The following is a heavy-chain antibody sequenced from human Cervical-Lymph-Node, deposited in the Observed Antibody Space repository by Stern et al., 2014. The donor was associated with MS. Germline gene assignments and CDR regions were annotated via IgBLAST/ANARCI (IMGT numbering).Heavy chain of an antibody. D-gene: IGHD4-17*01. CDR3: ATPSTVTVGGMDV. CDR2: IIPIFGTP. V-gene: IGHV1-69*01. Sequence: VQLVESGAEVKKPGSSVKVSCKASGGTFSTQAINWVRQAPGQGLEWVGGIIPIFGTPNYAQKVQDRVTIPADESTSTAYMDLNSLRSEDTAVYYCATPSTVTVGGMDVWGQGTTVTVSS. CDR1: GGTFSTQA. J-gene: IGHJ6*02.